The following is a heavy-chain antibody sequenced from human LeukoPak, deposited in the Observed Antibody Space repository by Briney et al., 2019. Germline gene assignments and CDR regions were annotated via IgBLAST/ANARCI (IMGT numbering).Heavy chain of an antibody. J-gene: IGHJ4*02. CDR2: INPSGGST. V-gene: IGHV1-46*01. D-gene: IGHD3-10*01. CDR1: GYTFTSYD. CDR3: ARDDITMVRGVITGIDY. Sequence: ASVKVSCKASGYTFTSYDINWVRQAPGQGREWMGIINPSGGSTSYAQKFQGRVTMTRDTSTSTVYMELSSLRSEDTAVYYCARDDITMVRGVITGIDYWGQGTLVTVSS.